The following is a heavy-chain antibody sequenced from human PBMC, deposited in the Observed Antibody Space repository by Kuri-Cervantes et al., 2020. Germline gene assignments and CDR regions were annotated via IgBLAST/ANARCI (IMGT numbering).Heavy chain of an antibody. Sequence: ASVKVSCKASGYTFTNFYMHWVRQAPGQGLEWMGIINPSGGTTSYAQKFQGRVTMSRDTSTSTFYMEPSSLRSEDTAVYYCARSTNFDCSGGRCVRGWFDPWGQGTLVTVSS. D-gene: IGHD2-15*01. J-gene: IGHJ5*02. CDR1: GYTFTNFY. V-gene: IGHV1-46*01. CDR2: INPSGGTT. CDR3: ARSTNFDCSGGRCVRGWFDP.